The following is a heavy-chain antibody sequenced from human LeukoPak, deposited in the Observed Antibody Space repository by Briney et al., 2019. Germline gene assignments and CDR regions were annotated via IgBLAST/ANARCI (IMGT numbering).Heavy chain of an antibody. J-gene: IGHJ4*02. CDR2: IYHNGST. CDR1: GYSISSGYY. CDR3: ARTYYYDSSGPYY. V-gene: IGHV4-38-2*02. Sequence: SETLSLTCTVSGYSISSGYYWGWIRPPPGKGLEWIGNIYHNGSTDYNPSLESRVTISVDTSKNQFSLKLSSVTAADTAVYYCARTYYYDSSGPYYWGQGTLVTVSS. D-gene: IGHD3-22*01.